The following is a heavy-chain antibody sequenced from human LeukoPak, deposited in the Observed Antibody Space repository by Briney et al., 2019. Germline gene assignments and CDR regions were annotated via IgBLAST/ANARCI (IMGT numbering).Heavy chain of an antibody. Sequence: ASVKVSCRASGYTFTGYYMRWVRQAPGQGLEWMGWINPNSGGTNYAQKFQGWVTMTRDTSISTAYMELSRLRSDDTAVYYCARGELRWYHFDYWGQGTLVTVSS. J-gene: IGHJ4*02. CDR3: ARGELRWYHFDY. V-gene: IGHV1-2*04. CDR1: GYTFTGYY. CDR2: INPNSGGT. D-gene: IGHD4-23*01.